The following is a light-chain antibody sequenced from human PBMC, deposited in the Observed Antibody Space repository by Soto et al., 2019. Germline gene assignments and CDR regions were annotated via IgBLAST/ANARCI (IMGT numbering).Light chain of an antibody. CDR2: DAS. J-gene: IGKJ1*01. CDR3: QQRSNWPA. Sequence: EVVLTHSPATLSLSPWERATLSCRASQGIRNYLAWYQQKPGQAPRLLIYDASNRATGIPARFSGSGSGTDFTLTISSLEPEDFAVYYCQQRSNWPAFGQGTKV. V-gene: IGKV3-11*01. CDR1: QGIRNY.